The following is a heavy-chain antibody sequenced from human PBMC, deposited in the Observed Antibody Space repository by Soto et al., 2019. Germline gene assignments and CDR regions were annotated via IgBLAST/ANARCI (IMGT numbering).Heavy chain of an antibody. Sequence: GGSLRLSCAASGFTFSSYGMHWVRQAPGKGLEWVAVIWYDGSNKYYADSVKGRFTISRDNSKNTLYLQMNSLRAEDTAVYYCARDVEDIHTPAQNWFDPWGQGTLVTVSS. CDR3: ARDVEDIHTPAQNWFDP. J-gene: IGHJ5*02. CDR1: GFTFSSYG. CDR2: IWYDGSNK. V-gene: IGHV3-33*01. D-gene: IGHD2-15*01.